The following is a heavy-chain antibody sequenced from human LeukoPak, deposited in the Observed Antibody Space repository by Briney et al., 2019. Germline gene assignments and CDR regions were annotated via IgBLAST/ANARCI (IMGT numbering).Heavy chain of an antibody. J-gene: IGHJ6*03. CDR1: GFKLSSSG. Sequence: GGSLRLSCAASGFKLSSSGMHWVRQAPGKGLEWVAFVRYDGTNKNYPDSVKGRFTISRDNSENTLYLQMNSLRAEDTAVYYCAKCSSGRLQPTYHYHYMDVWGKGTTVTVSS. D-gene: IGHD2-2*01. CDR3: AKCSSGRLQPTYHYHYMDV. V-gene: IGHV3-30*02. CDR2: VRYDGTNK.